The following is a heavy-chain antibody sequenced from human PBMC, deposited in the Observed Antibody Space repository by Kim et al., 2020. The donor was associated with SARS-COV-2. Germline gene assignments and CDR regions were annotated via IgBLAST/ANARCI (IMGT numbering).Heavy chain of an antibody. V-gene: IGHV4-34*01. CDR2: INHSGST. Sequence: SETLSLTCAVYGGSFSGYYWSWIRQPPGKWLEWIGEINHSGSTNYNPSLKSRVTISVDTSKNQFSLKLSSVTAADTAVYYCARGLYSLGYSSGGTTYYFDYWGQGTLVTVSS. J-gene: IGHJ4*02. D-gene: IGHD6-19*01. CDR3: ARGLYSLGYSSGGTTYYFDY. CDR1: GGSFSGYY.